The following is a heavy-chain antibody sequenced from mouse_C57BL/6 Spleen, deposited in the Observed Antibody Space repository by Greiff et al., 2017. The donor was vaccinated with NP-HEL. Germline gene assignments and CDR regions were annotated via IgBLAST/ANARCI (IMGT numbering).Heavy chain of an antibody. D-gene: IGHD2-4*01. CDR3: AIPYYYYDEFAY. CDR2: INPSSGYT. J-gene: IGHJ3*01. Sequence: VKLVESGAELARPGASVKMSCKASGYTFTSYTMHWVKQRPGQGLEWIGYINPSSGYTKYNQKFKDKATLTADKSSSTAYMQLSSLTSEDSAVYYCAIPYYYYDEFAYWGQGTLVTVSA. V-gene: IGHV1-4*01. CDR1: GYTFTSYT.